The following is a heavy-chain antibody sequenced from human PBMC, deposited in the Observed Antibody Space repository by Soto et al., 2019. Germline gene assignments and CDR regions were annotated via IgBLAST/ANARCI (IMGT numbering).Heavy chain of an antibody. J-gene: IGHJ6*02. D-gene: IGHD6-6*01. CDR1: GGSFSGYY. CDR2: INHSGST. Sequence: SETLSLTCAVYGGSFSGYYWSWIRQPPGKGLEWIGEINHSGSTNYNPSLMSRVTISVDTSKNQFSLKLSSVTAADTAVYYCARVVEQLEPYYYYGMDVWGQGTTVTVSS. V-gene: IGHV4-34*01. CDR3: ARVVEQLEPYYYYGMDV.